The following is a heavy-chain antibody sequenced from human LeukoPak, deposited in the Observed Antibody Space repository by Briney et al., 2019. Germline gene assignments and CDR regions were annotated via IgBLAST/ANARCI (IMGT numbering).Heavy chain of an antibody. D-gene: IGHD4-17*01. Sequence: SETLSLTCGVSGYFISTGYYWSWIRQSPGKGLEWIGSIFYSGTTYYNPSLKSRVTISMITSRNHFSLKLSSGTAADTAVYYCASFNGDYVPYYFDYWGQGTLVTVSS. CDR1: GYFISTGYY. CDR3: ASFNGDYVPYYFDY. J-gene: IGHJ4*02. CDR2: IFYSGTT. V-gene: IGHV4-38-2*01.